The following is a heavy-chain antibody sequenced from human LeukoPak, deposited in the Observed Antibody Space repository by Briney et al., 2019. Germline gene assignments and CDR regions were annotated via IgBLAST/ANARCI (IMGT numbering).Heavy chain of an antibody. CDR1: GFTFSSYG. CDR3: AKDITSGTDGYYYMDV. V-gene: IGHV3-23*01. D-gene: IGHD1-26*01. CDR2: ISGSGGST. Sequence: GGSLRLSCAASGFTFSSYGMSWVRQAPGKGLEWVSAISGSGGSTYYADSVKGRFTISRDNSKNTLYLQMNSLRAEDTAVYYCAKDITSGTDGYYYMDVWGKGTTVTISS. J-gene: IGHJ6*03.